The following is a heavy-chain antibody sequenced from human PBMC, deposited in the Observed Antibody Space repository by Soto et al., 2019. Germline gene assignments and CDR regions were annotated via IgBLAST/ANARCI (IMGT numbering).Heavy chain of an antibody. J-gene: IGHJ5*02. CDR2: IYHSGST. CDR1: GGSISSSNW. V-gene: IGHV4-4*02. D-gene: IGHD6-13*01. CDR3: ARRERAAGTDWWFDP. Sequence: SETLSLTCAVSGGSISSSNWWSWVRQPPGKGLEWIGEIYHSGSTNYNPSLKSRVTISVDKSKNQFSLKLFSVTAADMAVYYCARRERAAGTDWWFDPWGQGTLVTVSS.